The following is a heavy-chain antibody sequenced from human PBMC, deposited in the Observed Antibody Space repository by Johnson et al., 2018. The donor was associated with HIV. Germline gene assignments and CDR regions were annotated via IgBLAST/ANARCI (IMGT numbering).Heavy chain of an antibody. CDR1: GFTFSSYA. D-gene: IGHD6-13*01. CDR3: AKELAADGVDAFDI. J-gene: IGHJ3*02. V-gene: IGHV3-30-3*01. CDR2: ISYDGNNK. Sequence: VQLVESGGGVVQPGRSLRLSCAASGFTFSSYAMHWVRQAPGKGLEWVAVISYDGNNKYYADSVKGRFTISRDNSKNTLYLQMISLRAEDTAVYYCAKELAADGVDAFDIWGQGTMVTVS.